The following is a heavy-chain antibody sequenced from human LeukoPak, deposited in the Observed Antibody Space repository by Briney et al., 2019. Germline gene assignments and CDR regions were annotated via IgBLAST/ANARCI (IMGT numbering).Heavy chain of an antibody. CDR3: ARDLRPGYYDFWSGYFDY. CDR2: INPNSGGT. J-gene: IGHJ4*02. D-gene: IGHD3-3*01. Sequence: ASVKVSCKASGYTFTGYYMHWVRQAPGQGLEWMGWINPNSGGTNYAQKFQGRVTMTRDTSTSTVYMELSSLRSEDTAVYYCARDLRPGYYDFWSGYFDYWGQGTLVTVSS. V-gene: IGHV1-2*02. CDR1: GYTFTGYY.